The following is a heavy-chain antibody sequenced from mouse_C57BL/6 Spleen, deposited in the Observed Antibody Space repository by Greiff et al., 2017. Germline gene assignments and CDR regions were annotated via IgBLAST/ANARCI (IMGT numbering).Heavy chain of an antibody. CDR3: TGGNFSPFAY. CDR2: IDPETGGT. Sequence: QVQLQQSGAELVRPGASVTLSCKASGYTFTDYEMHWVKQTPVPGLEWIGAIDPETGGTAYNQKFKGKAILTADKSSSTAYMELRSLTSEDSAVYYCTGGNFSPFAYWGQGTLVTVSA. V-gene: IGHV1-15*01. J-gene: IGHJ3*01. CDR1: GYTFTDYE. D-gene: IGHD2-1*01.